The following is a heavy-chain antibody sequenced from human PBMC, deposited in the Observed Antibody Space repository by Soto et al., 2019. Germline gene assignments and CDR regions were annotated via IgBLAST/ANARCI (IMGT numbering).Heavy chain of an antibody. CDR2: ISGSSSDI. D-gene: IGHD3-3*01. CDR3: ATGPRRLSD. CDR1: GLTFSDYY. V-gene: IGHV3-11*05. J-gene: IGHJ4*02. Sequence: QVQLVQSGGGLVKPGESLRLSCATSGLTFSDYYMSWIRQAPGKGLESLSYISGSSSDIKYADSVKGRFTISRDNAKKSVYLQMNSLSAEDTAVYSCATGPRRLSDWGQGTPVIVSP.